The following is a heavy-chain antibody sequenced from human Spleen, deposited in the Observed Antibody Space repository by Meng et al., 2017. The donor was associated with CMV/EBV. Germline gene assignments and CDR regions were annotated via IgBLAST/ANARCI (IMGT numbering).Heavy chain of an antibody. CDR3: ANAAYSSSWYSDY. D-gene: IGHD6-13*01. Sequence: GESLKISCAASGFTFSDYGMNWVRQAPGRGLEWVSSISSRSSYIYYADSVKGRFTISRDNSKNTLYLQMNSLRAEDTAVYYCANAAYSSSWYSDYWGQGTLVTVSS. J-gene: IGHJ4*02. V-gene: IGHV3-21*01. CDR2: ISSRSSYI. CDR1: GFTFSDYG.